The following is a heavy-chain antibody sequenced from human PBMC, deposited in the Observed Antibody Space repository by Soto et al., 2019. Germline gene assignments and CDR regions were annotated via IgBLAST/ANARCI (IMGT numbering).Heavy chain of an antibody. J-gene: IGHJ4*02. CDR1: GGSFSGYY. CDR2: IYYSGST. CDR3: ARAASYYDSSGRFDY. Sequence: PSETLSLTCAVYGGSFSGYYWSWIRQPPGKGLEWIGYIYYSGSTYYNPSLKSRVTISVDTSKNQFSLKLSSVTAADTAVYYCARAASYYDSSGRFDYWGQGTLVTVSS. D-gene: IGHD3-22*01. V-gene: IGHV4-30-4*01.